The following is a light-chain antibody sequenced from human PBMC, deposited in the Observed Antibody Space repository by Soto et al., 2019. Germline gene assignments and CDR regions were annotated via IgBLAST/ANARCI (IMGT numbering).Light chain of an antibody. V-gene: IGKV3-20*01. CDR3: QQFSSYPLT. J-gene: IGKJ4*01. CDR1: QSVSSSY. Sequence: EIVLTQSPRTLSLSPGDRATLSCRASQSVSSSYLAWFQQKPGQAPRLLIYDASSRATGIPDRFSGGGSGTDFTLTISRLEPEDFAVYYCQQFSSYPLTFGGGTKVDIK. CDR2: DAS.